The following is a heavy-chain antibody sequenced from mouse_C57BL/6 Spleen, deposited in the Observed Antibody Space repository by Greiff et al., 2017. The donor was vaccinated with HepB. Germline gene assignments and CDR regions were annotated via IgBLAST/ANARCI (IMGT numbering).Heavy chain of an antibody. CDR2: ISSGGSYT. V-gene: IGHV5-6*01. J-gene: IGHJ3*01. D-gene: IGHD2-4*01. CDR3: ARQGLMITKAWFAY. CDR1: GFTFSSYG. Sequence: VQLKESGGDLVKPGGSLKLSCAASGFTFSSYGMSWVRQTPDKRLEWVATISSGGSYTYYPDSVKGRFTISRDNAKNTLYLQMSSLKSEDTAMYYCARQGLMITKAWFAYWGQGTLVTVSA.